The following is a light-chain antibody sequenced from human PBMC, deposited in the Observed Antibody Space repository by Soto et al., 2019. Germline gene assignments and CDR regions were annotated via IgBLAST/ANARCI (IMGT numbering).Light chain of an antibody. V-gene: IGLV2-11*01. CDR1: SSNIGDNP. CDR2: DVT. Sequence: QSVLTQPPSASGTPGQRITISCSGSSSNIGDNPVNWYQQHPNKVPKLMIFDVTKRPSGVPDRFSGSKSGDTASLTISGLQADDEADYYCCSYAGTYSYVLFGGGTKLTVL. CDR3: CSYAGTYSYVL. J-gene: IGLJ2*01.